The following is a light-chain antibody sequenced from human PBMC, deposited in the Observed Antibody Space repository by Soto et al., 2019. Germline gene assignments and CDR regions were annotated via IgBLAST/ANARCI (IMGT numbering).Light chain of an antibody. CDR1: SSDVGGYNY. J-gene: IGLJ2*01. Sequence: QSALTQPPSASGSPGQSVTISCTGTSSDVGGYNYVSWYQQHPGKAPKLMIYEVSKRPSGVPDRFSGSKSDNTASLTVSGLQAEDEADYYCSSYAGSNNYVLFGGGTKLTVL. CDR2: EVS. CDR3: SSYAGSNNYVL. V-gene: IGLV2-8*01.